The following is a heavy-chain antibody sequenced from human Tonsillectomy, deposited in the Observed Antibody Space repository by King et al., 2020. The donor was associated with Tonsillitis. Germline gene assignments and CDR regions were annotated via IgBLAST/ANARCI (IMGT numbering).Heavy chain of an antibody. CDR3: ARSVSGSFDY. CDR1: GGSISSSDQY. Sequence: QLQESGPGVVKPSETLSLTCTVSGGSISSSDQYWAWIRQPPGKGLEWIGYMYYRGTNFYNPSPKRRITIAGGTSENRFSLKLSSVTAADTAVYFCARSVSGSFDYWGQGALVTVSS. V-gene: IGHV4-39*01. D-gene: IGHD1-26*01. J-gene: IGHJ4*02. CDR2: MYYRGTN.